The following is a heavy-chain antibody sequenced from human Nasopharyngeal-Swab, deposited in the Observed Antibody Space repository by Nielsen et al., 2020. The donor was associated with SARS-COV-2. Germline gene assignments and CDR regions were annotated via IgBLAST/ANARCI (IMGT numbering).Heavy chain of an antibody. D-gene: IGHD2-15*01. CDR3: ARGGDPREVVAATDCFDP. Sequence: ASVKVSCKTSRDTFTSYFVHWVRQAPGQGLEWMGIINPGGGSARYSQNFQGRVTMTRDTYTSTVYMELSSLRSEDTAVYYCARGGDPREVVAATDCFDPWGQGTLVTVSS. CDR2: INPGGGSA. CDR1: RDTFTSYF. J-gene: IGHJ5*02. V-gene: IGHV1-46*01.